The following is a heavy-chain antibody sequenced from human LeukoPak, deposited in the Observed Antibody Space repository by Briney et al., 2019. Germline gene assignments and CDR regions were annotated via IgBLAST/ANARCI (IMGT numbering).Heavy chain of an antibody. D-gene: IGHD2-2*01. Sequence: GGSLRLASPASGFTFSDYYMNWIRQPPGKGLEWVSYISTSGSNIYYSDSVKGRFTISTDNAKNSTYLQMNSLRAEDKAVYYRAREHCSTTSCWSDTWGQGTLVTVSS. CDR2: ISTSGSNI. CDR3: AREHCSTTSCWSDT. V-gene: IGHV3-11*01. J-gene: IGHJ5*02. CDR1: GFTFSDYY.